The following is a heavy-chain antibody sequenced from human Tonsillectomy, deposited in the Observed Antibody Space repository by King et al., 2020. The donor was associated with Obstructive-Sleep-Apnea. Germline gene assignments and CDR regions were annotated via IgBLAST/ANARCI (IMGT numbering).Heavy chain of an antibody. CDR2: LSCSDDYV. V-gene: IGHV2-5*01. Sequence: TLKESAPTLVKPTQTLTLTCTFSGFSLNTYGVHVSWIRQPPAKALEWLSILSCSDDYVLYHPLLKSRLTITKDTSRNEVVLTMTNVDPADTATYFCAHRRHDYDWPDFFDYWGQGTLVTVSS. J-gene: IGHJ4*02. CDR3: AHRRHDYDWPDFFDY. D-gene: IGHD3-22*01. CDR1: GFSLNTYGVH.